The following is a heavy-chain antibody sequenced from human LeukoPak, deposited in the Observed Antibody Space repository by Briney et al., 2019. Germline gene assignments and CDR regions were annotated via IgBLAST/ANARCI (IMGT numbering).Heavy chain of an antibody. CDR1: GGSISSGSYY. Sequence: SQTLSLTCTVSGGSISSGSYYWSWIRQPAGKGLEWIGRIYTSGSTNYNPSLKSRVTISVATSKNQFSLKLSSVTAADTAVYYCARGTSSSWYAAFDYWGQGTLVTVSS. J-gene: IGHJ4*02. CDR3: ARGTSSSWYAAFDY. CDR2: IYTSGST. V-gene: IGHV4-61*02. D-gene: IGHD6-13*01.